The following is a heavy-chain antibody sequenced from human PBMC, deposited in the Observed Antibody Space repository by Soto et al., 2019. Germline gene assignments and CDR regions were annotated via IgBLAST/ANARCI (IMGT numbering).Heavy chain of an antibody. Sequence: GESPMISCKGSGYSFTNYLISCVRQMPGKGLGWMGRIDPSYSYTSYSPSFQGHVTISADKPISTAFLQWRSLKASDTAMYYCARLSQLVHDPWGQGTLVTVSS. D-gene: IGHD6-13*01. V-gene: IGHV5-10-1*01. CDR2: IDPSYSYT. CDR3: ARLSQLVHDP. CDR1: GYSFTNYL. J-gene: IGHJ5*02.